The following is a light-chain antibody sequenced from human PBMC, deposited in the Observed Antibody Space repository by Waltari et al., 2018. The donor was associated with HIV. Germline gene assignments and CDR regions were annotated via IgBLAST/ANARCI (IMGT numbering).Light chain of an antibody. CDR2: DVS. V-gene: IGLV2-14*03. CDR3: SSFTGSSTLVV. Sequence: VSWYQHHPGEAPKLLIFDVSNRPSGVSSRFSGSKSGNTATLTISGLQADDEAIYYCSSFTGSSTLVVFGGGTRLTVL. J-gene: IGLJ2*01.